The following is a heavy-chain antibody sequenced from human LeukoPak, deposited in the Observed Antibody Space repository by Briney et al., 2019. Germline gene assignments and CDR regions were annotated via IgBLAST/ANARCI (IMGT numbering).Heavy chain of an antibody. CDR1: GGSFSGSY. Sequence: PSETLSLTCAVYGGSFSGSYWSWIRQPPGKGLEWIGSIYYSGSTYYNPSLKSRVTISVDTSKNQFSLKLSSVTAADTAVYYCARHHSGLVRGVISMAWKYFQHWGQGTLVTVSS. J-gene: IGHJ1*01. CDR2: IYYSGST. CDR3: ARHHSGLVRGVISMAWKYFQH. V-gene: IGHV4-34*01. D-gene: IGHD3-10*01.